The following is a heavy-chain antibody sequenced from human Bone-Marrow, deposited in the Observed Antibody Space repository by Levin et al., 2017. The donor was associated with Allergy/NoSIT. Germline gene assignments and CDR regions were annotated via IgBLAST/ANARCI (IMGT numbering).Heavy chain of an antibody. V-gene: IGHV3-23*01. CDR2: ISRSGGTT. D-gene: IGHD6-19*01. Sequence: GESLKISCAASGFTFSSDAMSWFRQAPEKGLEWVSTISRSGGTTWYADSVKGRFTSSRDNSKNTLYLQMNSLRADDTAVYYCARGGIAVAGETADVWGQGTTVTVSS. CDR3: ARGGIAVAGETADV. CDR1: GFTFSSDA. J-gene: IGHJ6*02.